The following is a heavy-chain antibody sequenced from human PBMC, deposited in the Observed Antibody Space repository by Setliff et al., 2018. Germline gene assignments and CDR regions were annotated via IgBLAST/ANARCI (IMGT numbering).Heavy chain of an antibody. V-gene: IGHV4-39*01. Sequence: PSETLSLTCTVSGASVRSGPYYWSWIRQPPGKGLEWIGSIYYSGSTYYNPSLKSRVTISVDTSKNQFSLKLSSVTAADTAVYYCARRRGIDDYWGQGTLVTVSS. CDR3: ARRRGIDDY. CDR1: GASVRSGPYY. CDR2: IYYSGST. J-gene: IGHJ4*02.